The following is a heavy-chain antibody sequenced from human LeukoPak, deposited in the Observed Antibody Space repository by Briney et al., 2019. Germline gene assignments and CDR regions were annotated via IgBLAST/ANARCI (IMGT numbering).Heavy chain of an antibody. CDR3: ARGLKAARPFDY. D-gene: IGHD6-6*01. J-gene: IGHJ4*02. Sequence: PGGSLRLSCAASGFSFSTYAMSWIRQPPGKGLEWIGEINHSGSTNYNPSLKSRVTISVDTSKNQFSLKLSSVTAADTAVYYCARGLKAARPFDYWGQGTLVTVSS. V-gene: IGHV4-34*01. CDR1: GFSFSTYA. CDR2: INHSGST.